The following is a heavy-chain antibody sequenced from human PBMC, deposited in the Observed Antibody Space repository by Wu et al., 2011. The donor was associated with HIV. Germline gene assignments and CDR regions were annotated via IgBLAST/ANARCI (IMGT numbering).Heavy chain of an antibody. V-gene: IGHV1-8*03. D-gene: IGHD2-21*01. CDR2: MNPNSGNT. CDR3: ARDFGGDGDS. Sequence: QVQLVQSGAEVKKPGASVKVSCKTSGYTFTSFDINWVRQVTGQGLEWMGWMNPNSGNTGFAQEFQGRVTITRNTSINTAYMELSSLRSEDTAVYYCARDFGGDGDSWGQEPWSPSPQ. J-gene: IGHJ5*01. CDR1: GYTFTSFD.